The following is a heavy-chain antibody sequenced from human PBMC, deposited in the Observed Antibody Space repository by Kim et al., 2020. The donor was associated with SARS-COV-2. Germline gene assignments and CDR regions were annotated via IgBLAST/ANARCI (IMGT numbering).Heavy chain of an antibody. CDR3: ARLKLLTGDPNWFDP. J-gene: IGHJ5*02. Sequence: PSFQGQVTISADKSISTAYLQWSSLKASDTAMYYCARLKLLTGDPNWFDPWGQGTLVTVSS. V-gene: IGHV5-51*01. D-gene: IGHD7-27*01.